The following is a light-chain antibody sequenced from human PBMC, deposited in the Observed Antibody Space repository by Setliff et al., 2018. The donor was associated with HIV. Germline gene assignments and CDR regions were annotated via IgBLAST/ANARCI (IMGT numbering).Light chain of an antibody. CDR2: DVT. CDR3: CSNGVRPTFYV. J-gene: IGLJ1*01. CDR1: SSDVGATDY. Sequence: QSALTQPRSVSGAPGQSVTISCTGTSSDVGATDYVSWYKQHPGKAPKLLIYDVTERPSGLPDRFSGSRSDNTASLPISGLQAEDEADYFCCSNGVRPTFYVFGTGTKVTVL. V-gene: IGLV2-11*01.